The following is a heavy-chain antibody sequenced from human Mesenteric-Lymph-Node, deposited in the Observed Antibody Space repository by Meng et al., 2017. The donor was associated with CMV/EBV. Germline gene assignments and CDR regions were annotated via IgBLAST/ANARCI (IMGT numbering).Heavy chain of an antibody. CDR2: IYYSGST. V-gene: IGHV4-31*02. Sequence: GSISSGGYYWSWIRQHPGKGLEWIGYIYYSGSTYYNPSLKSRVTISVDTSKNQFSLKLSSVTAADTAVYYCARAYSSSWYGYWYFDLWGLGTLVTVSS. D-gene: IGHD6-13*01. CDR1: GSISSGGYY. CDR3: ARAYSSSWYGYWYFDL. J-gene: IGHJ2*01.